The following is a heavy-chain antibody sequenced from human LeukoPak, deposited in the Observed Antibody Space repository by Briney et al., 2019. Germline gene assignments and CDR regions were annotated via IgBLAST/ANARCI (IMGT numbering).Heavy chain of an antibody. CDR1: ESTVTEFS. D-gene: IGHD3-3*01. J-gene: IGHJ1*01. CDR2: FDPYNAER. V-gene: IGHV1-24*01. Sequence: GASVTVSCKVSESTVTEFSIHWVRQAPGKGLEGMGGFDPYNAERVFARKFQGRVTMTEDTSTNTAYMELTSLGSEDTAVYYCATGQTTPVLVDTLHFWGQGTRVTVSS. CDR3: ATGQTTPVLVDTLHF.